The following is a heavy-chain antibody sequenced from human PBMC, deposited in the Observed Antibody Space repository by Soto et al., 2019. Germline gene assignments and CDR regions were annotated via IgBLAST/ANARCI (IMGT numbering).Heavy chain of an antibody. CDR3: ATQSYSNSGAYYYYAMDV. Sequence: KASETLSLTXAVSGGSISSGGYSWSWIRQPPGKGLEWIGYIYQSGSTYYNPSLKSRVTISVDRSRNQFSLKLSSVTAADTAVYFCATQSYSNSGAYYYYAMDVWGQGTTVTAP. CDR1: GGSISSGGYS. D-gene: IGHD4-4*01. V-gene: IGHV4-30-2*01. CDR2: IYQSGST. J-gene: IGHJ6*02.